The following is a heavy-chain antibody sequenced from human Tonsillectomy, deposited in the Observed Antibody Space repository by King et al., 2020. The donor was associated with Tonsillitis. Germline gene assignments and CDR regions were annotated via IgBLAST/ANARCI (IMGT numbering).Heavy chain of an antibody. V-gene: IGHV4-30-4*01. CDR2: IYYSGST. Sequence: VQLQESGPGLVKPSQTLSLTCTVSGGSISSGDYYWSWIRQPPGKGLEWIGYIYYSGSTYDNPSLKSRVTISIDTSKNQFSLKLSSVTAADTAVYYCARGNSGYDWGWDYWGQGTLVTVSS. J-gene: IGHJ4*02. D-gene: IGHD5-12*01. CDR3: ARGNSGYDWGWDY. CDR1: GGSISSGDYY.